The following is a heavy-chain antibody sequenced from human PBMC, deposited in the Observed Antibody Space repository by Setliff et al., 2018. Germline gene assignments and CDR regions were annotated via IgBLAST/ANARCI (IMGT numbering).Heavy chain of an antibody. CDR2: MYGVGAT. CDR3: AKDRVPDGYWDFDY. D-gene: IGHD4-17*01. J-gene: IGHJ4*02. V-gene: IGHV3-23*01. Sequence: LRFSCAASGFIFSDYYMTWVRQAPGKGLECVSGMYGVGATFYADSVKGRFTISRDISENTLYLQMNSLRPEDTAVYYCAKDRVPDGYWDFDYWGQGILVTVSS. CDR1: GFIFSDYY.